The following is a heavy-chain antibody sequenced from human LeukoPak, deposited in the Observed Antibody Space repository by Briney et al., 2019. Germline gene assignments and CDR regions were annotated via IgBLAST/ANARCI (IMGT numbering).Heavy chain of an antibody. CDR1: GFTFSSYA. CDR2: ISYDGSNK. Sequence: GGSLRLSCAASGFTFSSYAMHWVRQAPGKGLKWVAVISYDGSNKYYADSVKGRFTISRDNSKNTLYLQMNSLRAEDTAVYYCARVYLPAMYSSGSYYGMAVWGQGTTVTVSS. CDR3: ARVYLPAMYSSGSYYGMAV. V-gene: IGHV3-30-3*01. J-gene: IGHJ6*02. D-gene: IGHD6-19*01.